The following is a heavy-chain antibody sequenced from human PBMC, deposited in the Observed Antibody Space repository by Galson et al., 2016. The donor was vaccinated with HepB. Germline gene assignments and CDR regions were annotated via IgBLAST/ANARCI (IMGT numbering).Heavy chain of an antibody. CDR1: GGTFSDYA. CDR3: ARGADIVEIPAIEGGWLDP. J-gene: IGHJ5*02. CDR2: NIPVLGTA. Sequence: SVKVSCKASGGTFSDYAISWVRQAPRQGPEWMGNNIPVLGTANYGQKFQGRVTITPDASTTTAYLELSSLRSEDAAVYYCARGADIVEIPAIEGGWLDPWGQGTLVTVSS. D-gene: IGHD2-2*01. V-gene: IGHV1-69*11.